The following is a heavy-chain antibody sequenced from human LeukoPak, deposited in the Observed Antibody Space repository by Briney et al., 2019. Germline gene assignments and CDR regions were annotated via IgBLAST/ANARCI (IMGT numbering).Heavy chain of an antibody. D-gene: IGHD2/OR15-2a*01. CDR3: AKYLSRGFYFDY. J-gene: IGHJ4*02. CDR2: INYSGST. V-gene: IGHV4-39*01. CDR1: GGSISSGNYY. Sequence: SETLSLTCTVSGGSISSGNYYWAWLRQPPGKGLEWIATINYSGSTYFNPSLKSRVTISVDTSKNQFSLKLTSVTAADTAVFYCAKYLSRGFYFDYWGQGTPVTVSS.